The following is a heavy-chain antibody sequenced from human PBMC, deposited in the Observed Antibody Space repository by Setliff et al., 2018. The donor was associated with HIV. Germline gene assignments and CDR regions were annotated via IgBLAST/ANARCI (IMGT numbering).Heavy chain of an antibody. CDR3: ARVVATSDY. CDR1: GFTFSQYW. D-gene: IGHD5-12*01. Sequence: PGGSLRLSCAASGFTFSQYWMSWVRQAPGKGLEWVAFIRYDGSNKYYADSVKGRFTISRDNAKNSLFLQVNSLRAEDTAVYYCARVVATSDYWGQGTLVTVSS. V-gene: IGHV3-30*02. J-gene: IGHJ4*02. CDR2: IRYDGSNK.